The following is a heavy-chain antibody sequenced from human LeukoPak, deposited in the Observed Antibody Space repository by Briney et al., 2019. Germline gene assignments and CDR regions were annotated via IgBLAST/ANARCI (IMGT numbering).Heavy chain of an antibody. CDR1: GGSISSSSYY. CDR2: IYYSGST. Sequence: PSETLSLTCTVSGGSISSSSYYWGWIRQPPGKGLEWIGSIYYSGSTYYNPSLKSRVTISVQTSKKQFSLKMSSVTAAHTAVYYCARRGYYYDSSGYSPFDNWGQGTLVTVSS. J-gene: IGHJ4*02. V-gene: IGHV4-39*01. D-gene: IGHD3-22*01. CDR3: ARRGYYYDSSGYSPFDN.